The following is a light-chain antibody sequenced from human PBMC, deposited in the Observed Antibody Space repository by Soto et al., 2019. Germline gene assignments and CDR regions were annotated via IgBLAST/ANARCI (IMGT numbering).Light chain of an antibody. CDR1: QSISSN. V-gene: IGKV3-15*01. Sequence: EIVMTQSPATLSVSPGERATLSCRASQSISSNLAWYQQKPGQAPRLLIYGAITRATGIPARFSGSGSVTHFTLTISRLEAEDFVMYYCQQRSNLITFGQGTRLEIK. J-gene: IGKJ5*01. CDR3: QQRSNLIT. CDR2: GAI.